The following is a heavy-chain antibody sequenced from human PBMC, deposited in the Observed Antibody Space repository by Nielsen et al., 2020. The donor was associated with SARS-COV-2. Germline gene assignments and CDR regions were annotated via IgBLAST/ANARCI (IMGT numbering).Heavy chain of an antibody. V-gene: IGHV3-64D*06. CDR2: ISSNGGST. D-gene: IGHD6-13*01. CDR3: VGREYSSSWYSFWFGLDGMDV. J-gene: IGHJ6*02. Sequence: VRQAPGKGLEWVSAISSNGGSTYYADSVKGRFTISRDNSKNTLYLQMSSLRAEDTAVYYCVGREYSSSWYSFWFGLDGMDVWGQGTTVTVSS.